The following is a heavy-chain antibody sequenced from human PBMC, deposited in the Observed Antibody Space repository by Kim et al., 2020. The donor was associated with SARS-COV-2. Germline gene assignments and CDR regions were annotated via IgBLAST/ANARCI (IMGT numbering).Heavy chain of an antibody. J-gene: IGHJ5*02. CDR2: INSDGSST. D-gene: IGHD3-3*01. CDR3: ARGEYYDFWSGYPRGWFDP. V-gene: IGHV3-74*01. Sequence: GGSLRLSCAASGFTFSSYWMHWVRQAPGKGLVWVSRINSDGSSTSYADSVKGRFTISRDNAKNTLYLQMNSLRAEDTAVYYCARGEYYDFWSGYPRGWFDPWGQGTLVTVSS. CDR1: GFTFSSYW.